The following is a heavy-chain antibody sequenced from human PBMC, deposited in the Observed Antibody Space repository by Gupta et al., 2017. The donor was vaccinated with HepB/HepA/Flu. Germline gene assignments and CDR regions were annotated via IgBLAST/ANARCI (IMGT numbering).Heavy chain of an antibody. Sequence: EVQLVESGGGLVQPGGSLKLSCAASGFTFSGSTMHWVRQASGKGLEWGTRIRSKANSYETVYAAAVKGRFTISRDDSKNTAYLQMNSLQTDDTAVYYCARGMDGGWFDPRGQGTLVTVSS. CDR2: IRSKANSYET. CDR3: ARGMDGGWFDP. J-gene: IGHJ5*02. CDR1: GFTFSGST. D-gene: IGHD3/OR15-3a*01. V-gene: IGHV3-73*01.